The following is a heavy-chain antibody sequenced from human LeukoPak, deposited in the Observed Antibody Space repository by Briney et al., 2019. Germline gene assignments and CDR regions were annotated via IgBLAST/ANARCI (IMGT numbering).Heavy chain of an antibody. CDR2: MNPNSGNT. Sequence: ASVKVSCKASGYTFTSYDINWVRQATGQGLEWMGWMNPNSGNTGYAQKFQGRVTMTRNTSISTAYMELSSLRSEDTAVYYCARVRYCSSTSCYEMVGFDYWGQGTLVTVSS. V-gene: IGHV1-8*01. CDR1: GYTFTSYD. D-gene: IGHD2-2*01. CDR3: ARVRYCSSTSCYEMVGFDY. J-gene: IGHJ4*02.